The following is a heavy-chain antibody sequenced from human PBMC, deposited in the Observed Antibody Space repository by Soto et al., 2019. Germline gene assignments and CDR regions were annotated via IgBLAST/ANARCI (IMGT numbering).Heavy chain of an antibody. Sequence: QVQLVESGGGVVQPGRSLRLSCVASGFTFSSYGMHWVRQAPGKGLEWVAVISYDATSKYYADSVTGRFTISRDNSKNMLYLQMTSRRAEDTAGYYSAKVREDWNDYHLFDSWGQGMLVTVSS. CDR1: GFTFSSYG. D-gene: IGHD1-1*01. CDR3: AKVREDWNDYHLFDS. J-gene: IGHJ5*01. V-gene: IGHV3-30*18. CDR2: ISYDATSK.